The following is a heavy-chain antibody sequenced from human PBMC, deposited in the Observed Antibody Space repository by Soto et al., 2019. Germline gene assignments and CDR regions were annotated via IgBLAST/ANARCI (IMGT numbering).Heavy chain of an antibody. CDR2: ITSSSSYT. J-gene: IGHJ4*02. CDR3: AGGPDTLAVNFDY. Sequence: QVQLVESGGGLVKPGGSLRLSCAASGYSFSDYYMSWIRQSPGKGLEWLSYITSSSSYTHYADSVKGRFTISRDNAKNSLYLQMNSLRVEDTAVYYCAGGPDTLAVNFDYWGQGTPVSVSS. CDR1: GYSFSDYY. V-gene: IGHV3-11*05. D-gene: IGHD1-26*01.